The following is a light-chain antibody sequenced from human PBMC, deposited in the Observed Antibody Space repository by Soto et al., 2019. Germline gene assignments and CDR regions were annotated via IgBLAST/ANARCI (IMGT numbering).Light chain of an antibody. V-gene: IGLV1-44*01. Sequence: QSVLTQPLSASASPGQRVTISCSGGSSNIGSNTVAWYQHLPGTAPPRLIFTAGQRPSGVPGRFSGSKSGTSASLAISGLQSEDEAVYFCSTWDDSLNGWVFGGGTKLTVL. CDR3: STWDDSLNGWV. CDR2: TAG. J-gene: IGLJ3*02. CDR1: SSNIGSNT.